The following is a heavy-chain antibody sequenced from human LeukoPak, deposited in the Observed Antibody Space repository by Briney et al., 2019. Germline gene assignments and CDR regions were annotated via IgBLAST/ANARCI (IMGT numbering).Heavy chain of an antibody. D-gene: IGHD5-24*01. Sequence: GGSLRLSCVVSGFTVSSNYMSWVRQAPGKGLEWVSVFYSGGSTYYADSVKGRFTISRDNSKNTLYLQMNSLRAEDTAVYYCARSQEMATIPFDYWGQGTLVTVSS. J-gene: IGHJ4*02. CDR3: ARSQEMATIPFDY. CDR1: GFTVSSNY. V-gene: IGHV3-53*01. CDR2: FYSGGST.